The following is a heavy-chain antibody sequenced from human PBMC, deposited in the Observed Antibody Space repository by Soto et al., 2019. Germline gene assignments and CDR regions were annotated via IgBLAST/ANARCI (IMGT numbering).Heavy chain of an antibody. CDR3: TRSPNISVAVTAFDI. CDR1: GFTFGDYA. CDR2: IRSKAYGGTT. Sequence: GGSLRLSCTASGFTFGDYAMSWFRQAPGKGLEWVGFIRSKAYGGTTEYAASVKGRFTISRDDSKSIAYLQMNSLKTEDTAVYYCTRSPNISVAVTAFDIWGQGTMVTVSS. J-gene: IGHJ3*02. D-gene: IGHD6-19*01. V-gene: IGHV3-49*03.